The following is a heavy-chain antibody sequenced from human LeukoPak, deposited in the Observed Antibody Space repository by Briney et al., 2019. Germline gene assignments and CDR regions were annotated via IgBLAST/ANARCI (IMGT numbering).Heavy chain of an antibody. CDR2: INPSGGST. CDR1: GYTFTSYY. D-gene: IGHD2-2*01. V-gene: IGHV1-46*01. J-gene: IGHJ5*02. CDR3: ARGPPGKSTSCCNWFDP. Sequence: GASVKVSCTASGYTFTSYYMHWVRQAPGQGLEWIGIINPSGGSTSYAQKFQGRVTMTRDTSTSTVYMELSSLRSEDTAVYYCARGPPGKSTSCCNWFDPWGQGTLVTVSS.